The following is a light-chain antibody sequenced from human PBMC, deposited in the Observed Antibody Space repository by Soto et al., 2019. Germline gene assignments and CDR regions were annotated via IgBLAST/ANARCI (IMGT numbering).Light chain of an antibody. CDR1: SSDVGGYNY. CDR3: SSYSSSSTLV. V-gene: IGLV2-14*01. CDR2: DVS. Sequence: QYALTQPASVSGSPGQSITISCTGNSSDVGGYNYVSWYQQHPGKAPQLMIYDVSNRPAGVSNCFSGSKSGNTASLTISGLQAEDAADYYCSSYSSSSTLVFGGGTKLTVL. J-gene: IGLJ2*01.